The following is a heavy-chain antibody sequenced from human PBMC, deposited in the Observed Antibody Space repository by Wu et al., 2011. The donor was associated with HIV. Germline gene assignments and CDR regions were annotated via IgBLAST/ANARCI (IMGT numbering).Heavy chain of an antibody. CDR1: GGTLNNFA. V-gene: IGHV1-69*14. J-gene: IGHJ6*02. D-gene: IGHD3-22*01. CDR2: LIPVFDTV. Sequence: QVQLVQSGAEVKRPGSRVRVSCTASGGTLNNFAISWVRQAPGQGLEWMGRLIPVFDTVSYAQKFQGRLTISADKSSNTVYMDLSSLRSEDTAIFYXARVSETQYYYESSGLYGVDVWGQGTTVTGLL. CDR3: ARVSETQYYYESSGLYGVDV.